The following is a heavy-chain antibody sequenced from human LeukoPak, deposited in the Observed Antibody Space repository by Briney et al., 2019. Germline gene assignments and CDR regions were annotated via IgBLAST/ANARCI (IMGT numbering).Heavy chain of an antibody. J-gene: IGHJ6*03. Sequence: PSETLSLTCTVSGGSISSYYWSWIRQPPGKGLEWIGRIYPSGNTNYNPSLKSRVTLSVDTSKTQFYLSLSSVTAADTAVYYCAREDSGSYYNFYYFYMDVWGKGTTVTISS. CDR1: GGSISSYY. D-gene: IGHD3-10*01. CDR2: IYPSGNT. V-gene: IGHV4-4*07. CDR3: AREDSGSYYNFYYFYMDV.